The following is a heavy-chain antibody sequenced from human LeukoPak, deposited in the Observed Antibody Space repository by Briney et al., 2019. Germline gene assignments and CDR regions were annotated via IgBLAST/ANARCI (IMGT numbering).Heavy chain of an antibody. CDR1: GFTFSSYE. J-gene: IGHJ5*02. V-gene: IGHV3-48*03. CDR2: ISSSGSTI. D-gene: IGHD3-22*01. CDR3: ARGGEWEYYYDRGGVDP. Sequence: GGSLRLSCAASGFTFSSYEMNWVRQAPGKGLEWVSYISSSGSTIYYADSVKGRFTISRDNSKNTLYMQMFSLRAEDTAVYYCARGGEWEYYYDRGGVDPWGQGTLVTVPS.